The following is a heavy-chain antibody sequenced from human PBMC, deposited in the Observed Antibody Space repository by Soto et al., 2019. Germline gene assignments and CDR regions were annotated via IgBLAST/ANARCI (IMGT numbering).Heavy chain of an antibody. CDR1: GGSISSYY. CDR2: IHYSGNT. D-gene: IGHD1-26*01. V-gene: IGHV4-59*08. J-gene: IGHJ5*02. CDR3: ASGGSSNWFDP. Sequence: SETLSLTCTVSGGSISSYYWSWIRHPPGQGLEWIGYIHYSGNTNYNPSLKSRVTMSVDTSKNQFSLKVTSVTAADTAVYYCASGGSSNWFDPWGQGTLVTVSS.